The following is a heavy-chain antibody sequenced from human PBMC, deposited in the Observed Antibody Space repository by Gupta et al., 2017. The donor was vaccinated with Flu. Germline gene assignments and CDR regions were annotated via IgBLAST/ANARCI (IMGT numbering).Heavy chain of an antibody. J-gene: IGHJ1*01. CDR3: ARVIQSNMWSGRLAY. CDR1: GFSFDSYS. Sequence: VHLVESGGDLVKSGRSLRLSCVASGFSFDSYSMFWVRQSPGKGLEWVSVISFDGTKKQYADSMRGRFTISRDNSKNTLYLEMNSLMPEDTATYYCARVIQSNMWSGRLAYWGQGALVTGSA. CDR2: ISFDGTKK. D-gene: IGHD2-21*01. V-gene: IGHV3-30-3*01.